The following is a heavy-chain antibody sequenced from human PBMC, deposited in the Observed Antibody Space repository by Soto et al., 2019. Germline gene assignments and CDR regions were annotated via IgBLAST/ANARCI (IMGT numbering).Heavy chain of an antibody. V-gene: IGHV2-5*02. J-gene: IGHJ4*02. Sequence: QITLKESGPTLVKPTQTLTLTCTFSGFSLSTRGVAVGWFRQPPGKALEWRALLYWDEDKWYSPSLKTTLTITADTPKNQVGLTMTNMDPVDTATYCCAHRPRGYAYYFGYWGQGNLVTVSS. CDR2: LYWDEDK. CDR3: AHRPRGYAYYFGY. CDR1: GFSLSTRGVA. D-gene: IGHD5-12*01.